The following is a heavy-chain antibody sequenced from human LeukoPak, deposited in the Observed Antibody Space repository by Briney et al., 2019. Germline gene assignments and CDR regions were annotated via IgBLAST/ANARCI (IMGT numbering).Heavy chain of an antibody. Sequence: GGSLRLSCAASKFAFNNAWMSWFRHAPGKGLEWVGHIKSKTDGGTTDYAAPVQGRFTISRDDSKDRLYLQMNSLKTEDTAVYYCTAVPHDSAVWGQGTLVTVSS. V-gene: IGHV3-15*01. J-gene: IGHJ4*02. CDR3: TAVPHDSAV. CDR1: KFAFNNAW. CDR2: IKSKTDGGTT. D-gene: IGHD3-22*01.